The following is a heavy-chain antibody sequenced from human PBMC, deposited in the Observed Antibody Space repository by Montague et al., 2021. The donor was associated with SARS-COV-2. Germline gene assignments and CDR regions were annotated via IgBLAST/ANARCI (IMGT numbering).Heavy chain of an antibody. V-gene: IGHV4-39*01. CDR2: VYYNGAT. J-gene: IGHJ4*02. Sequence: SETLSLTCSVSGDSISSSDYYWGWIRQPPGKGLDWVGNVYYNGATYYNPSLQSRLTISGDRTKNQFSLELRSVTAADTAVYYCVRVTGFILTDPFDYWGQGNLVTVSS. D-gene: IGHD3-9*01. CDR3: VRVTGFILTDPFDY. CDR1: GDSISSSDYY.